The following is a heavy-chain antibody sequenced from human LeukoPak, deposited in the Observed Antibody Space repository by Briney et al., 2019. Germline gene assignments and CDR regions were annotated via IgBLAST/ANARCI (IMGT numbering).Heavy chain of an antibody. V-gene: IGHV4-4*07. CDR1: GGSISSYY. CDR3: ARDAPGISGNYHIIYYYYYMDV. Sequence: SETLSLTCTVSGGSISSYYWSWIRQPAGKGLEWIGRIYTSGSTNYNPSLKSRVTMSVDTSKNQFSLKLSSVTAADTAVYYCARDAPGISGNYHIIYYYYYMDVWGKGTTVTISS. J-gene: IGHJ6*03. CDR2: IYTSGST. D-gene: IGHD1-26*01.